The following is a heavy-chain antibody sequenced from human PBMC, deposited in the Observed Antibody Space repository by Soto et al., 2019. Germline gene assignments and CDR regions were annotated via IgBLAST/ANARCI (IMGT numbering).Heavy chain of an antibody. J-gene: IGHJ4*02. CDR2: IIPIFGTA. CDR1: GGTFSSYA. Sequence: QVQLVQSGAEVKKPGSSVKVSCKASGGTFSSYAISWVRQAPGQGLEWMGGIIPIFGTANYAQKFQGRVTITAVEATSRAYMGLSSLIPEDKAVYYCAVEYSSSSGKFDYWGQGTLVTVSS. D-gene: IGHD6-6*01. V-gene: IGHV1-69*12. CDR3: AVEYSSSSGKFDY.